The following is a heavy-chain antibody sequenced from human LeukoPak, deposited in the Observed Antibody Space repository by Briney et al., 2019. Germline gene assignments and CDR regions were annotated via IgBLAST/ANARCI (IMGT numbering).Heavy chain of an antibody. CDR1: GFTFSSYD. Sequence: GGSLRLSCAASGFTFSSYDMHWVRQATGKGLEWVSVIYSGGSTYYADSVKGRFTISRDNSKNTLYLQMNSLRAEDTAVYYCAKDRVPAAIDAFDIWGQGTMVTVSS. D-gene: IGHD2-2*02. CDR2: IYSGGST. CDR3: AKDRVPAAIDAFDI. V-gene: IGHV3-NL1*01. J-gene: IGHJ3*02.